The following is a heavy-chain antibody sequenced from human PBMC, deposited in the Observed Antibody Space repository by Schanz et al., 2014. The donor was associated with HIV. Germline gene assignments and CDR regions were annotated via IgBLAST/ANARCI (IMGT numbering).Heavy chain of an antibody. Sequence: EVQLVESGGDLVQPGRSLRLSCAASGFTFDDYAMHWVRQAPGKGLEWVSGISWNSGNIAYADSVRGRFTISRDNAKNSMYLHINSLRVEDTALYYCAKGPYGGNSYYFEYWGQGTLVTVSS. D-gene: IGHD2-21*02. CDR3: AKGPYGGNSYYFEY. CDR1: GFTFDDYA. V-gene: IGHV3-9*01. J-gene: IGHJ4*02. CDR2: ISWNSGNI.